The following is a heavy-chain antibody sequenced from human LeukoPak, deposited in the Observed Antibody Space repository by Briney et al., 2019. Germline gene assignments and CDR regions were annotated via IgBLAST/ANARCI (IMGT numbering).Heavy chain of an antibody. CDR3: AREYSTSSTAFDI. D-gene: IGHD6-6*01. J-gene: IGHJ3*02. V-gene: IGHV4-34*01. CDR2: TEHSGST. CDR1: GGSFSGYY. Sequence: PSETLSLTCAVYGGSFSGYYWSWIRQPPGKGLEWIGETEHSGSTNYNPSLKTRVTISVDTSKNQFSLRLSSVTAADTAVYYCAREYSTSSTAFDIWGQGTMVTVSS.